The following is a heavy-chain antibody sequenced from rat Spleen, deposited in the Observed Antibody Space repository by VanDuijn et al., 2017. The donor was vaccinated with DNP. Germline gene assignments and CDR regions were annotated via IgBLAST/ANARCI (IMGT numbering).Heavy chain of an antibody. V-gene: IGHV5S11*01. D-gene: IGHD5-1*01. CDR2: ISTGGVNT. CDR3: ARVQLGYYALDA. J-gene: IGHJ4*01. CDR1: GFTFSNYG. Sequence: EVQLVESGGGLVQPGRSLKLSCAGSGFTFSNYGMAWVRQAPKKGLEWVATISTGGVNTYYRDSVKGRFTISRDNAKSTLYLQMDSLRSEETATYYCARVQLGYYALDAWGQGTSVTVSS.